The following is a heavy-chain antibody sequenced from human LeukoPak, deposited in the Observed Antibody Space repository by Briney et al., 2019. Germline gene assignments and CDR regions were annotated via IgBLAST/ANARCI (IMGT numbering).Heavy chain of an antibody. CDR2: INHSGST. J-gene: IGHJ4*02. Sequence: SETLSLTCAVYGGPFSGSSWSWIRQPPGKGLEWIGEINHSGSTNYNPSLKSRVTISVDTSKNQFSLKLSSVTAADTAVYYCATQGGLGELPLHQTFDYWGQGTLVTVSS. D-gene: IGHD3-16*02. CDR3: ATQGGLGELPLHQTFDY. V-gene: IGHV4-34*01. CDR1: GGPFSGSS.